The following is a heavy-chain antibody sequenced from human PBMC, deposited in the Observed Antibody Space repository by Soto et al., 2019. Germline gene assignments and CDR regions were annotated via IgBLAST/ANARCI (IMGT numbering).Heavy chain of an antibody. CDR3: ARDRYPGQWLTTNNFDY. Sequence: QVQLVGSGGGVVQPGRSLRLSCAASGFTFSSYGMRWVRQAPGKGLEWVADIWYHGNNKYYADSVKGRFTISRDNSKNTLYLQMNSLRAEDTALYYCARDRYPGQWLTTNNFDYWGQGTLVTVSS. D-gene: IGHD6-19*01. V-gene: IGHV3-33*01. CDR2: IWYHGNNK. CDR1: GFTFSSYG. J-gene: IGHJ4*02.